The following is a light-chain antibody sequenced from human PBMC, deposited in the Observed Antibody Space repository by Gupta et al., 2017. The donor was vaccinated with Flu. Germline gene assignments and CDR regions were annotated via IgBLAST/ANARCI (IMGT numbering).Light chain of an antibody. CDR3: ASFVGSSTL. CDR1: SSDIGAYVY. CDR2: DVT. Sequence: QSITLACTGSSSDIGAYVYGSWYRQHPGEAPILLLYDVTTRPSGISSRFFGSKSGDTASLTISGLQADDEADYYCASFVGSSTLFGGGTRLTVL. J-gene: IGLJ2*01. V-gene: IGLV2-14*03.